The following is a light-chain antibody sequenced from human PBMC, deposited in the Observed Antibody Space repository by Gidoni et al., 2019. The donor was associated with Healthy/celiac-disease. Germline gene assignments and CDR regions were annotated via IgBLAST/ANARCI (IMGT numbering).Light chain of an antibody. Sequence: SYELTQPPSVSVSPGQTARITCPGDALPKQYAYWYQQKPGQAPVLVIYKDSERPSGIPERFSGSSSGTTVTLTISGVQAGDEADYYCQSADSSGTYVFGTGTKVTVL. J-gene: IGLJ1*01. CDR2: KDS. V-gene: IGLV3-25*03. CDR1: ALPKQY. CDR3: QSADSSGTYV.